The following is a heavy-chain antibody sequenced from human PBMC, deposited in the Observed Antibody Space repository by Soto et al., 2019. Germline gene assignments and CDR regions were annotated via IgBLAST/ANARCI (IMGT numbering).Heavy chain of an antibody. CDR2: ISYDGSNK. CDR3: ARRFYSGSPLYDYCMDV. D-gene: IGHD1-26*01. CDR1: GSFLSSYG. V-gene: IGHV3-30*03. J-gene: IGHJ6*02. Sequence: TLRLSGAVSGSFLSSYGMHWVRQAPGNELKWVAVISYDGSNKYYEDSVKGRFTISRDNSKNTLYLQMTRLRAEDTAVYYCARRFYSGSPLYDYCMDVWGQGTTVT.